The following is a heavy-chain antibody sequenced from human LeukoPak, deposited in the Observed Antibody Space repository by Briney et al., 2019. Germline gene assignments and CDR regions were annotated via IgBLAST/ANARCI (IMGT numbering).Heavy chain of an antibody. J-gene: IGHJ5*02. Sequence: SETLSLTCTVSGGSISSYYWSWIRLPPGKGLEWIGYIYNSGSTNYNPSLKSRVTISVDTSKNQSSLKLSSVTAADTALYYCARHLGFCSTTSCYPWFDPWGQGTLVTVSS. CDR1: GGSISSYY. D-gene: IGHD2-2*01. CDR3: ARHLGFCSTTSCYPWFDP. V-gene: IGHV4-59*01. CDR2: IYNSGST.